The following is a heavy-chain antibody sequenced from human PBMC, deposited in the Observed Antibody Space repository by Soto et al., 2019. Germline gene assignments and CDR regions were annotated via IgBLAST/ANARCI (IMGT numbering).Heavy chain of an antibody. CDR2: IWYDGSNK. CDR3: ARDRAPLLRGWCYFDY. D-gene: IGHD2-21*01. Sequence: QVQLVESGGGVVQPGRSLRLSCAASGFTFSSYGMHWVRQAPGKGLEWVAVIWYDGSNKYYADSVKGRFTISRDNSKNTLYLQMNRLRAEDTAVYYCARDRAPLLRGWCYFDYWGQGTLVTVSS. CDR1: GFTFSSYG. V-gene: IGHV3-33*01. J-gene: IGHJ4*02.